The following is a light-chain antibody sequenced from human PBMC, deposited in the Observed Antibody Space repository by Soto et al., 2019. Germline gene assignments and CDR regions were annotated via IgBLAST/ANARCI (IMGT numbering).Light chain of an antibody. V-gene: IGKV3-20*01. CDR2: GAS. Sequence: EIVLTQSPGTLSLSPGERATLSCRASQSVSSSYLAWYQQKPGQAPRLLIYGASSRATGIPDRFSGSGSGTDFTLTISRLEPEDFAVYYCQSRITFGPGTKVDIK. CDR3: QSRIT. J-gene: IGKJ3*01. CDR1: QSVSSSY.